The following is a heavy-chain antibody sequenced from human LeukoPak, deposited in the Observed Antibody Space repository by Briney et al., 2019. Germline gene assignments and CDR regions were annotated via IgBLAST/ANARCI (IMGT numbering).Heavy chain of an antibody. CDR1: GDSVSSASYY. J-gene: IGHJ6*02. V-gene: IGHV4-61*01. CDR3: ARDPFNGMDV. Sequence: SETLSLTCTVSGDSVSSASYYWSWIRQPPGKGLEWIGYIYYSGSSNYSPSLRSRVTMSVDTSKNQFSLKLSSVTAADTAVYYCARDPFNGMDVWGQGTTVTVSS. CDR2: IYYSGSS.